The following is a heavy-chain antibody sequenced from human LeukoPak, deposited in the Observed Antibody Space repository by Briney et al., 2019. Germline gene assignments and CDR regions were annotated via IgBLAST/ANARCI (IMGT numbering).Heavy chain of an antibody. V-gene: IGHV3-21*01. Sequence: GGSLRLSCAASGFTFRSYSMNWVRQAPGKGLEWVSSINSSSSYIYYADSVKGRFTITRDNAKNSLYLQMNSLRAEDTAVYYCARRIVAGPLDPWGQGTLVTVSS. CDR1: GFTFRSYS. D-gene: IGHD5-12*01. J-gene: IGHJ5*02. CDR2: INSSSSYI. CDR3: ARRIVAGPLDP.